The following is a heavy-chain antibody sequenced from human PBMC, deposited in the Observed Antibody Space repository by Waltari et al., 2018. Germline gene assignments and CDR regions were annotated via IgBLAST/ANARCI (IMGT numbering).Heavy chain of an antibody. CDR2: ISGSGGST. J-gene: IGHJ4*02. Sequence: EVQLLESGGGLVQPGGSLRLSCAASGFTFSSYAMSWVRQAPGKGLEWVSAISGSGGSTYYADSVKGRFTSSRDNSKNTLYLQMNSLRAEDTAVYYCAKDQRVYGSGYYFDYWGQGTLVTVSS. D-gene: IGHD3-10*01. CDR1: GFTFSSYA. CDR3: AKDQRVYGSGYYFDY. V-gene: IGHV3-23*01.